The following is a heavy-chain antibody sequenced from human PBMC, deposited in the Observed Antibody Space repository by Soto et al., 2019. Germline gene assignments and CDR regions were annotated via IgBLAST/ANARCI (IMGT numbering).Heavy chain of an antibody. CDR1: GFTFSVYA. CDR3: SNYSELPDEAYLHQ. D-gene: IGHD1-7*01. V-gene: IGHV3-23*01. Sequence: GSLRLSCAASGFTFSVYAMSWVRQAPGKGLEWVSAISSNGGRTFYADSLRGRFTISRDNSKSALYLQLNNLRAEDTAIYYCSNYSELPDEAYLHQWGQGTLVIVSS. CDR2: ISSNGGRT. J-gene: IGHJ1*01.